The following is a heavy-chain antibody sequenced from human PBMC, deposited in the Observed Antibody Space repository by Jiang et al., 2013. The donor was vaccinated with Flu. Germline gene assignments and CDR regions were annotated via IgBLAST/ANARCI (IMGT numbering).Heavy chain of an antibody. D-gene: IGHD6-19*01. V-gene: IGHV4-59*02. CDR3: ARVMRHSTGWLYGGRAFDI. Sequence: GSGLVKPSETLSLTCTVSGDSVTNYYWNWLRQSPGKGLEWIGYVYHIGNINYNYNPSLQSRVSISIDTSKNQFSLKVSSLTTADTAVYFCARVMRHSTGWLYGGRAFDIWGRGTAVT. CDR2: VYHIGNINY. J-gene: IGHJ3*02. CDR1: GDSVTNYY.